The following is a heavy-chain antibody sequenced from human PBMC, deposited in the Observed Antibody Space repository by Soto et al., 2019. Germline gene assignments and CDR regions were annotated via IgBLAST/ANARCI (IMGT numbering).Heavy chain of an antibody. Sequence: EVQLVESGGGLVKPGGSLRLSCAASGFTFSNAWMSWVRQAPGKGLEWVGRIKSKTDGGTTDYAAPVKGRFTISRDDSKNTLYLQMNSLKTEDTAVYYCTTDLSSWHYDSSGYYYVLGDYWGQGTLVTVSS. V-gene: IGHV3-15*01. CDR3: TTDLSSWHYDSSGYYYVLGDY. D-gene: IGHD3-22*01. CDR1: GFTFSNAW. J-gene: IGHJ4*02. CDR2: IKSKTDGGTT.